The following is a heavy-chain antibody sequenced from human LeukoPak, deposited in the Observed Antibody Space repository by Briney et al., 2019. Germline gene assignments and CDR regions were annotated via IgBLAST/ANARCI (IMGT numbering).Heavy chain of an antibody. CDR1: GFSISSGYY. J-gene: IGHJ4*02. Sequence: SETLSLTCTVSGFSISSGYYWGWIRPPPGKGLEWIGSIHHSGSPYYKSSLKSRVTISLDMSRNQFSLKLNSVTASDTAVYYCARQVGGMTTVTADFDYWGQGTLVTVSS. CDR2: IHHSGSP. CDR3: ARQVGGMTTVTADFDY. V-gene: IGHV4-38-2*02. D-gene: IGHD4-17*01.